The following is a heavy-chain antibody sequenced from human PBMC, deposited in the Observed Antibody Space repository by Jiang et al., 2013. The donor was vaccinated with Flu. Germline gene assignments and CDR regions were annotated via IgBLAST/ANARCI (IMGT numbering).Heavy chain of an antibody. J-gene: IGHJ3*02. CDR2: IYYSGST. V-gene: IGHV4-59*01. Sequence: GLVKPSETLSLTCTVSGGSISSYYWSWIRQPPGKGLEWIGYIYYSGSTNYNPSLKSRVTISVDTSKNQFSLKLSSVTAADTAVYYCASPGYGDYSIFAFDIWGQGTMVTVSS. CDR3: ASPGYGDYSIFAFDI. D-gene: IGHD4-17*01. CDR1: GGSISSYY.